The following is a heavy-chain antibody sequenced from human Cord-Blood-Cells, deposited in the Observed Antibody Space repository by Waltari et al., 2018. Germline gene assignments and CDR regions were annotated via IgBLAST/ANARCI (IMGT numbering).Heavy chain of an antibody. D-gene: IGHD6-6*01. CDR3: ARGEADGSSSWYFDL. CDR2: IYHSGST. V-gene: IGHV4-38-2*02. CDR1: GYSISSGSD. Sequence: VQLQESGPRLVKPSETLSLTCTVSGYSISSGSDWGWIGHPPGKGLEWIGSIYHSGSTYYNPSLKSRVTISVDTSKNQFSLKLSSVTAADTAVYYCARGEADGSSSWYFDLWGRGTLVTVSS. J-gene: IGHJ2*01.